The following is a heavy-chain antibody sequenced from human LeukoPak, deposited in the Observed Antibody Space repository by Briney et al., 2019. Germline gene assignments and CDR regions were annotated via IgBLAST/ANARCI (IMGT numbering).Heavy chain of an antibody. CDR3: ARVMMAAAGMDFDY. D-gene: IGHD6-13*01. V-gene: IGHV4-30-2*01. J-gene: IGHJ4*02. CDR2: IYHSGST. Sequence: SETLSLTCTVSGGAISSGGYYWSWIRQPPGKGLEWIGYIYHSGSTYYNPSLKSRVTISVDRSKNQFSLKLSSVTAADTAVYYCARVMMAAAGMDFDYWGQGTLVTVSS. CDR1: GGAISSGGYY.